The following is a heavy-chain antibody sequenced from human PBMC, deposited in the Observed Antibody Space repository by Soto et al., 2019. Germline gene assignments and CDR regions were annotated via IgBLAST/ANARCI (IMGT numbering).Heavy chain of an antibody. CDR2: VTGGGHTT. Sequence: EAQLLESGGGLVQPGGSLRLSCAACGFTFSRYAMSWLRQAPGKGLEWVSTVTGGGHTTYNADSVNGRFTISRDNSKNTLYLQMNNLRAEDTAIYYCASSSGDLDVYGMDIWGPGTTVTVSS. J-gene: IGHJ6*02. V-gene: IGHV3-23*01. CDR3: ASSSGDLDVYGMDI. D-gene: IGHD3-10*01. CDR1: GFTFSRYA.